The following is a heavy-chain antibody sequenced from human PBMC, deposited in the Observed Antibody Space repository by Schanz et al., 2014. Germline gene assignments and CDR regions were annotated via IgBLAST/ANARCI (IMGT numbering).Heavy chain of an antibody. CDR1: GFTFSVYG. D-gene: IGHD3-9*01. V-gene: IGHV3-33*06. J-gene: IGHJ4*02. CDR2: IKQDGSEK. CDR3: AKQIHYDILTVTRN. Sequence: QVQLVESGGGVVQPGRSLRLSCAASGFTFSVYGMHWVRQAPGKGPEWVANIKQDGSEKYYVDAVKGRFTISRDNSKNTLYLQMNSLRAEDTAVYYCAKQIHYDILTVTRNWGQGTLVTVSS.